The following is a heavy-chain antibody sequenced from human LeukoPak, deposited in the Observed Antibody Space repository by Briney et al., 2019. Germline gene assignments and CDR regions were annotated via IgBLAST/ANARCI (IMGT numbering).Heavy chain of an antibody. CDR2: ISYDGSNK. CDR1: GFTFSSYG. D-gene: IGHD6-13*01. CDR3: ANGQLATYYFDY. V-gene: IGHV3-30*18. Sequence: GGSLRLSCAASGFTFSSYGMHWVRQAPGKGLEWVAVISYDGSNKYYADSVKGRFTISRDNSKNTLYLQMNSLRAEDTAVYYCANGQLATYYFDYWGQGTLVTVSS. J-gene: IGHJ4*02.